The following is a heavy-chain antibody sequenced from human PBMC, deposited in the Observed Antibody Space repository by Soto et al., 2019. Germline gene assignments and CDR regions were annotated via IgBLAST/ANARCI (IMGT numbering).Heavy chain of an antibody. J-gene: IGHJ4*02. CDR1: GGSISSGGYY. D-gene: IGHD5-12*01. Sequence: SETLSLTCTVSGGSISSGGYYWSWVRQPPGEGLEWIGEMHHIGSTNYNPSLKSRVTMSVDTSKNQFFLKLNSVTAADTAVYYCTKNSAYALDYWGQGTLVTVSS. V-gene: IGHV4-39*07. CDR2: MHHIGST. CDR3: TKNSAYALDY.